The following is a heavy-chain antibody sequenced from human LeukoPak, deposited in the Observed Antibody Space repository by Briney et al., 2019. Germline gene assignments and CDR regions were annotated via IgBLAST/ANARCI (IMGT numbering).Heavy chain of an antibody. CDR1: GGSISSGGYY. CDR3: ARVGPWWLRLAGSTSFDY. Sequence: NSSQTLSLTCTVSGGSISSGGYYWSWIRQHPGKGLEWIGHIYYSGSTYHNPSLKSRVTISVDTSKNQFSLKLSSVTAADTAVYYCARVGPWWLRLAGSTSFDYWGQGTLVTVSS. CDR2: IYYSGST. V-gene: IGHV4-31*03. D-gene: IGHD5-12*01. J-gene: IGHJ4*02.